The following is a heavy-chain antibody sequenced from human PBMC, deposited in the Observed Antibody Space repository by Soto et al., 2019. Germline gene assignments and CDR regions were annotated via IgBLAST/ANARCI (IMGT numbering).Heavy chain of an antibody. Sequence: GGSLRLSCAASGFTFSNAWMNWVRQAPGKGLEWVGRIKSKTDGGTTDYAAPVKGRFTISRDDSKNTLYLQMNSLKTEDTAVYYCTTTEQWLVDYYYYYGMDVWGQGTTVTVSS. CDR1: GFTFSNAW. J-gene: IGHJ6*02. D-gene: IGHD6-19*01. CDR3: TTTEQWLVDYYYYYGMDV. CDR2: IKSKTDGGTT. V-gene: IGHV3-15*07.